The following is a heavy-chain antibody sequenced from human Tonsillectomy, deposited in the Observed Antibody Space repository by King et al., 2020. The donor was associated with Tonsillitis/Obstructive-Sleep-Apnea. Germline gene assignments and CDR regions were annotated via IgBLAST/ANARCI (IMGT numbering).Heavy chain of an antibody. J-gene: IGHJ4*02. CDR3: AQVRGG. CDR2: IDPNSAGT. CDR1: PANGHY. V-gene: IGHV1-2*02. D-gene: IGHD3-10*01. Sequence: VQLVESGAEVKKPGASVKVSCTPSPANGHYVHWVRQAPGQGLEWMGWIDPNSAGTKYAQKFQDRVTMTRDTSINTAYMELSSLSSDETAGYYCAQVRGGWGQGTLLTVSS.